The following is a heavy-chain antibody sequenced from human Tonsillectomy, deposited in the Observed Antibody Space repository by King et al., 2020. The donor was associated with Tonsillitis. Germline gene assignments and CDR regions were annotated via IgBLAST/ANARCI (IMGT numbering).Heavy chain of an antibody. CDR3: AKKQLAPYYYSYYGMDV. CDR1: GFTFSSYA. Sequence: VQLVESGGGLVQPGGSLRLSCAASGFTFSSYAMSWVRQAPGKGLEWVSAISGSGGSTYYADSVKGRFTISRDNSKNTLYLQMNSLRAEDTAVYYCAKKQLAPYYYSYYGMDVWGQGTTVTVSS. D-gene: IGHD6-13*01. J-gene: IGHJ6*02. CDR2: ISGSGGST. V-gene: IGHV3-23*04.